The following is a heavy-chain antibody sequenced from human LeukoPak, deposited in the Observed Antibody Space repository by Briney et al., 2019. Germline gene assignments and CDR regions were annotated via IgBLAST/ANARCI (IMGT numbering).Heavy chain of an antibody. J-gene: IGHJ3*02. D-gene: IGHD2-15*01. CDR1: GFIFGEYA. Sequence: GGSLRLSCTASGFIFGEYAMHWVRQAPGKGLEWVSGLSWNSASLDYVDSVKGRFTISRDNAKNSLYLQMNSLRAEDTALYYCAKGRGGSRKFDAFDIWGQGTMVTVSS. V-gene: IGHV3-9*01. CDR2: LSWNSASL. CDR3: AKGRGGSRKFDAFDI.